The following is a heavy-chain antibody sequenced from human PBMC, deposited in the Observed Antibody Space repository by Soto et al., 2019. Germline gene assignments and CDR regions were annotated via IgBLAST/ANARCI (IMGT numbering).Heavy chain of an antibody. D-gene: IGHD6-13*01. CDR1: GFTFSSYS. CDR3: ARGGSRWAAAGTYYGMDV. V-gene: IGHV3-48*02. J-gene: IGHJ6*02. CDR2: ISSSSSTI. Sequence: GGSLRLSCAASGFTFSSYSMNWVRQAPGKGLEWVSYISSSSSTIYYADSVKGRFTISRDNAKNSLYLQMNSLRDEDTAVYYCARGGSRWAAAGTYYGMDVWGQGTTVTVSS.